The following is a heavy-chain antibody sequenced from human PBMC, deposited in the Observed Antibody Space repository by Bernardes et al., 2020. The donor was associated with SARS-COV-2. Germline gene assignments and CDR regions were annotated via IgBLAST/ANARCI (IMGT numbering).Heavy chain of an antibody. Sequence: AAGKDSCKASGYTFTSYGISWVRQAPGQGLEWMGWISAYNGNTTYAQKLQGRVTMTTDTSTSTAYMELRSLRSDDTAVYYCARLTTTVDYWGQGTLVTVSS. J-gene: IGHJ4*02. CDR3: ARLTTTVDY. CDR2: ISAYNGNT. CDR1: GYTFTSYG. V-gene: IGHV1-18*01. D-gene: IGHD3-22*01.